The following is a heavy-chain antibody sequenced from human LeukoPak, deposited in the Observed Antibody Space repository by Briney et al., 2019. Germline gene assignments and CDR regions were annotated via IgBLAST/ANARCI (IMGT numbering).Heavy chain of an antibody. J-gene: IGHJ3*02. CDR3: AKDLIGATLLSFDI. CDR2: ISWNGGSI. Sequence: GGSLRLSCAASGFTFDDYAMHWVRQAPGKGLEWVSGISWNGGSIGYADSVKGRFTISRDNAKNSLYLQMNSLRAEDTALYYCAKDLIGATLLSFDIWGQGTMVTVSS. CDR1: GFTFDDYA. D-gene: IGHD4/OR15-4a*01. V-gene: IGHV3-9*01.